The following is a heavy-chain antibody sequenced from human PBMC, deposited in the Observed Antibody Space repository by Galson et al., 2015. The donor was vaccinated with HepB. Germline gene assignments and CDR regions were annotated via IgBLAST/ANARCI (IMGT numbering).Heavy chain of an antibody. J-gene: IGHJ4*02. CDR1: GYTFTSYY. D-gene: IGHD3-3*01. CDR2: INPSGGST. CDR3: ARDSTPSQPFEWLFYLGDYCFDF. Sequence: SVKVSCKASGYTFTSYYMHWVRQAPGQGLEWMGIINPSGGSTSYEQRFQGSITMTRDTSTSTVYMELNSLRSEDTAVYYCARDSTPSQPFEWLFYLGDYCFDFWGQGTLVTVSS. V-gene: IGHV1-46*01.